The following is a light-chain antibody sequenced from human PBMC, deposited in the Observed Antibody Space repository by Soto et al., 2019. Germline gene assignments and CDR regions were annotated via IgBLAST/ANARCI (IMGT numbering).Light chain of an antibody. CDR2: GAS. Sequence: EILMTQSPATLSVSPWERATLSCMASQSVDSNHLAWYQQKPGQAPRLLIYGASTRATGIPDRFSGSGSGADFTLTISRLEPEDSAVYYCHQYPTSPRTFGQGTKVDIK. CDR1: QSVDSNH. CDR3: HQYPTSPRT. V-gene: IGKV3-20*01. J-gene: IGKJ1*01.